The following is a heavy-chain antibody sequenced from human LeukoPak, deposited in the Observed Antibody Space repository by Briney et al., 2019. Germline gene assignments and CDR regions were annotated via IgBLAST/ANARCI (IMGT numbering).Heavy chain of an antibody. Sequence: SETLSLTCAVYGGSFSGYYWSWIRQPPGKGLEWIGSIYYSGSTYYNPSLKSRVTISVDTSKNQFSLKLSSVTAADTAVYYCARLSTTVTFFDYWGQGTLVTVSS. CDR3: ARLSTTVTFFDY. V-gene: IGHV4-34*01. CDR1: GGSFSGYY. J-gene: IGHJ4*02. CDR2: IYYSGST. D-gene: IGHD4-17*01.